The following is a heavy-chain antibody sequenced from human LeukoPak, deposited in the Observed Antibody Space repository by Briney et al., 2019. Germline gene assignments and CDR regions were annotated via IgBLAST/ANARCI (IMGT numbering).Heavy chain of an antibody. J-gene: IGHJ4*02. V-gene: IGHV3-21*01. Sequence: GGSLRLSCAASGFTFSSYSMNWVRQAPGKGLEWVSSISSSSSYIYYADSVKGRFTICRDNAKNSLYLQMNSLRAEDTAVYYCARATHYGSAFDYWGQGTLVTVSS. D-gene: IGHD3-10*01. CDR3: ARATHYGSAFDY. CDR1: GFTFSSYS. CDR2: ISSSSSYI.